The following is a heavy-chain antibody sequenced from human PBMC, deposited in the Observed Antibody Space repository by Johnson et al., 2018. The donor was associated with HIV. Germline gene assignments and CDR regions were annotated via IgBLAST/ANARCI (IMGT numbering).Heavy chain of an antibody. V-gene: IGHV3-30*02. Sequence: QVQLVESGGGVVQPGGSLRLTCAASGLTFSDFGMHWVRQAPGMGLQWVAFIRYDGGYTSYADSVKGRFTISRDNSKNTLYLQVNSLSAEDTAVYYCVAQQWLALNDAFDIWGQGTMVTVSS. CDR3: VAQQWLALNDAFDI. J-gene: IGHJ3*02. CDR2: IRYDGGYT. CDR1: GLTFSDFG. D-gene: IGHD6-19*01.